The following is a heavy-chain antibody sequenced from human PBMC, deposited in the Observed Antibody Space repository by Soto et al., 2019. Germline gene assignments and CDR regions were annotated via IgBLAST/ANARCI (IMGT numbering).Heavy chain of an antibody. CDR3: AREVGYGDFSAALLD. Sequence: SVKVSCKASGGTFSSHSINWVRQAPGQGLEWMGGIVTLFGTANYAQNFQGRVTITADQSTSTVYMDLSSLRSDDTAVYYCAREVGYGDFSAALLDCGQGTLVTVSS. D-gene: IGHD4-17*01. V-gene: IGHV1-69*13. J-gene: IGHJ4*02. CDR1: GGTFSSHS. CDR2: IVTLFGTA.